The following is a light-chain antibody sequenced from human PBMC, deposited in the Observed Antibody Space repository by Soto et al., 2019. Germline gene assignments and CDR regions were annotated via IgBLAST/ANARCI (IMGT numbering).Light chain of an antibody. CDR3: SSYTSSSTLGV. J-gene: IGLJ3*02. V-gene: IGLV2-14*01. CDR2: DVS. Sequence: QAVVTQPASVSGSPGQSITISCTGTSSDGGGYNYVSWYQQHPGKAPKLMIYDVSNRPSGVSNRFSGSKSGNTASLTISGLQAEDEADYYCSSYTSSSTLGVFGGGTKLTVL. CDR1: SSDGGGYNY.